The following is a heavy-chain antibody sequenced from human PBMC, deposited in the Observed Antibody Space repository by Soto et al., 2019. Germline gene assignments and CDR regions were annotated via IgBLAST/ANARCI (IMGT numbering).Heavy chain of an antibody. J-gene: IGHJ6*02. CDR2: INAGNGNT. D-gene: IGHD3-22*01. Sequence: QIQLMQSGAEVKKPGASVKVSCKASGYTFTSYGLHWVRQAPGQRLEWTGGINAGNGNTKYSEKFQGRVTITRDTSASTAYLELSSLRSEDTAVYCCARDPNDRSAYYHPYYYGMDVWGQGTTVTVSS. CDR3: ARDPNDRSAYYHPYYYGMDV. V-gene: IGHV1-3*01. CDR1: GYTFTSYG.